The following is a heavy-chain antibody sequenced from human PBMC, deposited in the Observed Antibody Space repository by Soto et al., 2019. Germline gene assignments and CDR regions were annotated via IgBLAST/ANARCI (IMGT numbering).Heavy chain of an antibody. V-gene: IGHV1-69*13. D-gene: IGHD3-22*01. J-gene: IGHJ5*02. CDR2: IIPIFGTA. Sequence: SVKVSCKASGGTFNSYAISWVRQAPGQGLEWMGGIIPIFGTAKYAQKFQGRVTITADESTSTAYMEPSSLRSEDTAVYYCARPMRYYYDSSGQSAWFDPWGQGTLVTISA. CDR3: ARPMRYYYDSSGQSAWFDP. CDR1: GGTFNSYA.